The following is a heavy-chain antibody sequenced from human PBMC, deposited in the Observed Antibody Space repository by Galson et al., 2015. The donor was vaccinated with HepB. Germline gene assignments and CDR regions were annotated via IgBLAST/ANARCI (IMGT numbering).Heavy chain of an antibody. D-gene: IGHD2-2*01. CDR3: ARQGRYCSSTSCSKYYFDY. V-gene: IGHV4-39*01. CDR2: IYYSGST. J-gene: IGHJ4*02. Sequence: SETLSLTCTVSGGSISSSSYYWGWIRQPPGKGLEWIGSIYYSGSTYYNPSLKSRVTISVDTSKNQFSLKLSSVTAADAAVYYCARQGRYCSSTSCSKYYFDYWGQGTLVTVSS. CDR1: GGSISSSSYY.